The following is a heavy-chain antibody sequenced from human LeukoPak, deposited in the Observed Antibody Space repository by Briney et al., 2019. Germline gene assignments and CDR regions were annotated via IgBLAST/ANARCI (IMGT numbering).Heavy chain of an antibody. V-gene: IGHV3-49*04. CDR2: IRSKAYGGTT. CDR3: TRTLYAIDP. CDR1: GFTFGDYA. D-gene: IGHD3-16*01. Sequence: GGSLRLSCTASGFTFGDYAMSWVRQAPGKGLEWVGFIRSKAYGGTTEYAASVKGRFTTSRDDSKSIAYLQMNSLKTEDTAVYYCTRTLYAIDPWGQGTLVTVSS. J-gene: IGHJ5*02.